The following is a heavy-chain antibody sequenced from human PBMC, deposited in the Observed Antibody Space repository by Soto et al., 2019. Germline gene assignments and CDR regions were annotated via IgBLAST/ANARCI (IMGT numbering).Heavy chain of an antibody. J-gene: IGHJ4*02. V-gene: IGHV3-7*01. CDR3: VKEIAAAQ. D-gene: IGHD6-25*01. CDR1: GFTFSNYW. Sequence: EVQLVESGGALVQPGGSLRLTCATSGFTFSNYWMTWVRQAPGKGLEWVANINKDGSQTSFVDSVKGRFTIFRDNAKSSLYLQMNSLRGEDTAKYHCVKEIAAAQWGQGTLVTVSS. CDR2: INKDGSQT.